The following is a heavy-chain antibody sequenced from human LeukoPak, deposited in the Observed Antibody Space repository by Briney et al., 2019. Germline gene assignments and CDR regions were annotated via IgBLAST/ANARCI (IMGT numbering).Heavy chain of an antibody. J-gene: IGHJ4*02. CDR2: IYPGDSET. Sequence: GESLKISCKASGYSFISYWIGWVRQMPGKGLEWMGIIYPGDSETRYSPSFQGHVTISADKSISTAYLQWSSLRASDTAIYYCAKSDTSDSLGDFWGQGTLVTVSS. CDR3: AKSDTSDSLGDF. D-gene: IGHD3-22*01. V-gene: IGHV5-51*01. CDR1: GYSFISYW.